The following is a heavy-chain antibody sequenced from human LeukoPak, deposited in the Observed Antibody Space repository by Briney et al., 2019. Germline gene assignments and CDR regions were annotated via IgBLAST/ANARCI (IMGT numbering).Heavy chain of an antibody. V-gene: IGHV4-34*01. Sequence: PSETLSLTCAVYGGSFSGYYWSWIRQPPGKGLEWIGEINHSGSTNYNPSLKSRVTISVDTSKNQFSLKLSSVTAADTAVYYCARNPASDSSGYYYVGTDAFDIWDQGTMVTVSS. J-gene: IGHJ3*02. D-gene: IGHD3-22*01. CDR2: INHSGST. CDR1: GGSFSGYY. CDR3: ARNPASDSSGYYYVGTDAFDI.